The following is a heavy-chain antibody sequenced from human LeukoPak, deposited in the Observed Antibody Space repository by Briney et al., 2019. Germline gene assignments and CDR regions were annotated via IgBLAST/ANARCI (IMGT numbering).Heavy chain of an antibody. J-gene: IGHJ4*02. V-gene: IGHV3-23*01. CDR2: ISGSGGST. CDR1: GFTFSSYA. D-gene: IGHD6-13*01. Sequence: PGGSLRLSCAASGFTFSSYAMTWVRQGPGKGLEWVSGISGSGGSTYYADSVKGRFTISRDNSKNTLYLQMNSLRAEDTAVYYCAKGGYSSSWRNYFDYWGQGTLVTVSS. CDR3: AKGGYSSSWRNYFDY.